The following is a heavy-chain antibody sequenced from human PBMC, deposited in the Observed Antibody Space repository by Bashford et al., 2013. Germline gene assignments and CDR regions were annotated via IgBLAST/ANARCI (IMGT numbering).Heavy chain of an antibody. J-gene: IGHJ4*02. CDR3: ARDRDLSQVVVITTIDY. CDR2: INPNSGGT. Sequence: WVRQAPGQGLEWMGWINPNSGGTNYAQKFQGRVIMTRDTSISTAYMELSRLRSDDTAVYYCARDRDLSQVVVITTIDYWGQGTLVTVSS. D-gene: IGHD3-22*01. V-gene: IGHV1-2*02.